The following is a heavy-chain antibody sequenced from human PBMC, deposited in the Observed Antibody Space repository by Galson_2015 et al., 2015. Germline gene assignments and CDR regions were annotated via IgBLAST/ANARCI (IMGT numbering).Heavy chain of an antibody. V-gene: IGHV1-46*01. CDR3: ARLEYCGGDCYSGFDY. CDR2: INPSGGST. D-gene: IGHD2-21*02. CDR1: GYTFTNYY. J-gene: IGHJ4*02. Sequence: SVKVSCKASGYTFTNYYMHWVRQAPGQGLEWMGIINPSGGSTNYAQKFQGRVTMTRDASTSTVYMELSNLRSEDTAVYYCARLEYCGGDCYSGFDYWGQGTLVTVSS.